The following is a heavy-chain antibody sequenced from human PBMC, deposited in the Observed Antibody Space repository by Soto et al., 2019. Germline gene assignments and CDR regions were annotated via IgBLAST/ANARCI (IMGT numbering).Heavy chain of an antibody. J-gene: IGHJ4*02. CDR1: GGSISSYY. D-gene: IGHD5-18*01. V-gene: IGHV4-59*12. Sequence: SETLSLTCTVSGGSISSYYWSWIRQPPGKGLEWIGYIYYSGSTNYNPSLRSRVTISVDRSKNQFSLKLSSVTAADTAVYYCASSGYSYGHIDYWGQGTLVTVSS. CDR3: ASSGYSYGHIDY. CDR2: IYYSGST.